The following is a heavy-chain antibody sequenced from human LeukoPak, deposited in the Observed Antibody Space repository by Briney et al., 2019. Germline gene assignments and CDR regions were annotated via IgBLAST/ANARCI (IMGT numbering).Heavy chain of an antibody. Sequence: SGGSLRLSCAASGFTFSSYSMNWVRQAPGKGLEWVSSISSSSSYIYYADSVKGRFTISGDNAKNSLYLQMNSLRAEDTAVYYCARDRAFYDSSGYLGDFDYWGRGTLVTVSS. J-gene: IGHJ4*02. CDR3: ARDRAFYDSSGYLGDFDY. D-gene: IGHD3-22*01. V-gene: IGHV3-21*01. CDR2: ISSSSSYI. CDR1: GFTFSSYS.